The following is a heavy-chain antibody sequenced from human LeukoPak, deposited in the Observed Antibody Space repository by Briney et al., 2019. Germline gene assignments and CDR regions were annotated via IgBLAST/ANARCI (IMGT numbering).Heavy chain of an antibody. CDR2: IRPNSGGT. D-gene: IGHD2-15*01. V-gene: IGHV1-2*02. J-gene: IGHJ6*03. CDR3: ARDNGGRAMAYYYYYYMDV. Sequence: ASVKVSCKASGYTFGAYYMYWVRQAPGQGLEWMGWIRPNSGGTNYTQKFQGRVTMTRNTSISTAYMELSSLRSEDTAVYYCARDNGGRAMAYYYYYYMDVWGKGTTVTISS. CDR1: GYTFGAYY.